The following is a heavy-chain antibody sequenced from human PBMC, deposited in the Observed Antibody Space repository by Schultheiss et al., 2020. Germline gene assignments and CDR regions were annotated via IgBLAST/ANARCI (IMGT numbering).Heavy chain of an antibody. J-gene: IGHJ1*01. CDR1: GFTFSNHA. CDR3: ARDLSGRYSIDH. V-gene: IGHV3-30*04. CDR2: ISYHGSYK. D-gene: IGHD1-26*01. Sequence: GGSLRLSCAASGFTFSNHAMLWVRQAPGKGLEWVAYISYHGSYKTYADSMKGRFTISRDNSQNTLHLQMNSLRTDDTAVYYCARDLSGRYSIDHWGQGTLVTVSS.